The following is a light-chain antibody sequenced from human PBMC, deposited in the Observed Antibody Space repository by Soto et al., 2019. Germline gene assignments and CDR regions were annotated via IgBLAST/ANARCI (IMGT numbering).Light chain of an antibody. J-gene: IGKJ1*01. CDR2: GAS. CDR3: QQYGSSPWT. Sequence: EIVLTQSPGTLSLSPGERATLSCRASQSVGSNYLAWYQQKPGQAPRLLIYGASSRASGIPDRFSGSGSGTDFTLTISRLEPEDSAVYYCQQYGSSPWTFGQGTKVEI. CDR1: QSVGSNY. V-gene: IGKV3-20*01.